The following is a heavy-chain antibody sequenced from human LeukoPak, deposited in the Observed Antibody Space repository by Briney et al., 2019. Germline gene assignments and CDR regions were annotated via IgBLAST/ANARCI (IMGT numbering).Heavy chain of an antibody. D-gene: IGHD3-16*01. CDR2: ISFSGIT. J-gene: IGHJ4*02. CDR3: VRHAGGTTYDY. Sequence: SETLSLTCTVSGGSISPYYWSWIRQPPGKGLEWLGHISFSGITHYNASLKSRVTMSVDTSRNHFSLIVSSVAAADTALYYCVRHAGGTTYDYWGQGTLVTVSS. CDR1: GGSISPYY. V-gene: IGHV4-59*08.